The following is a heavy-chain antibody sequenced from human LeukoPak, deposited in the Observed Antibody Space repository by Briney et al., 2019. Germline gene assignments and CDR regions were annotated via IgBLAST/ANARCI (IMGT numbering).Heavy chain of an antibody. CDR3: ARGRITMIVQLGLYYFDY. D-gene: IGHD3-22*01. CDR2: INHSGST. V-gene: IGHV4-34*01. CDR1: GGSFSGYY. J-gene: IGHJ4*02. Sequence: PSETLSLTCAVYGGSFSGYYWSWIRQPPGKGLEWIGDINHSGSTNYNPSLKSRVTISVDTSKNQFSLKLSSVIAADTAVYYCARGRITMIVQLGLYYFDYWGQGTLVTVSS.